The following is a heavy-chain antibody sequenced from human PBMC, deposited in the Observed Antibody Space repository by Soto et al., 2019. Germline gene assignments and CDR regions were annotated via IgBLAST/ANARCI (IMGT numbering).Heavy chain of an antibody. Sequence: PGGSLRLSCAASGFTFSSYAMHWVRQAPGKGLEWVAVISYDGSNKYYADSVKGRFTISRDNFKNTLYLQMNSLRAEDTAVYCCARDRYNPAPFDYWGQGTLVTVSS. V-gene: IGHV3-30-3*01. J-gene: IGHJ4*02. CDR3: ARDRYNPAPFDY. CDR2: ISYDGSNK. D-gene: IGHD1-1*01. CDR1: GFTFSSYA.